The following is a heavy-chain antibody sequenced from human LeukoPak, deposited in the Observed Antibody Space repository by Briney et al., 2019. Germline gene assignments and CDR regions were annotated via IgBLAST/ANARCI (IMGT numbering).Heavy chain of an antibody. CDR1: GGTFSSYT. Sequence: ASVKVSCKTSGGTFSSYTITWVRQAPGQGLECMGGIIPIFGTTNYAQKFQGRVTITADESTSTAYMELSSLRSEDTAVYYCARGWQLGGDLGDAFDIWGQGTIVTVSS. CDR2: IIPIFGTT. V-gene: IGHV1-69*13. J-gene: IGHJ3*02. CDR3: ARGWQLGGDLGDAFDI. D-gene: IGHD2-21*01.